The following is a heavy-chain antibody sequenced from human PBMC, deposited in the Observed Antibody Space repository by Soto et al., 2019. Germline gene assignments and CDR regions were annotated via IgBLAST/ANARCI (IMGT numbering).Heavy chain of an antibody. Sequence: ASVKVSCKASGFTFTSSAVQWVRQARGQRLEWIGWIVVGSGNTNYAQKFQERVTITRDMSTSTAYMELSSLRSEDTAVYYCAAFATNIPNYYYGMDVWGQGTTVTVSS. D-gene: IGHD1-26*01. CDR3: AAFATNIPNYYYGMDV. CDR1: GFTFTSSA. V-gene: IGHV1-58*01. J-gene: IGHJ6*02. CDR2: IVVGSGNT.